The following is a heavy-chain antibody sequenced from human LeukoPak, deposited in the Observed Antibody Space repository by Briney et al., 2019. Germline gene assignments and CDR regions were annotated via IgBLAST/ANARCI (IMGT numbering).Heavy chain of an antibody. V-gene: IGHV3-53*01. J-gene: IGHJ6*03. CDR1: GFIVSGHY. D-gene: IGHD3-3*01. Sequence: GGPLRLSCAASGFIVSGHYMSWVRQAPGEGLEWVPLIYTSGTTTYADSVKGRFTISRDPSKNTLFLQMNRLRVEDTAVYYCARDKPGFLEGDMDVWGIGTTVTVSS. CDR3: ARDKPGFLEGDMDV. CDR2: IYTSGTT.